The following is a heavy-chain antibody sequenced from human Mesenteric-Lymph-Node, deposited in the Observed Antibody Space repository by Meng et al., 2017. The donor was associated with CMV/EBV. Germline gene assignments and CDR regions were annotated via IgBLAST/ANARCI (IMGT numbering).Heavy chain of an antibody. CDR1: GGTFSSYA. CDR2: INPSCPTP. V-gene: IGHV1-69*05. J-gene: IGHJ5*02. CDR3: ARLDSSGP. Sequence: VKVSCKASGGTFSSYAIRWERQAPGQGLEWMGGINPSCPTPSYEQKFQGRITITMDDSTKTAYMEMSRLRDKDAAVYYCARLDSSGPWGQRALVTVSS. D-gene: IGHD3-22*01.